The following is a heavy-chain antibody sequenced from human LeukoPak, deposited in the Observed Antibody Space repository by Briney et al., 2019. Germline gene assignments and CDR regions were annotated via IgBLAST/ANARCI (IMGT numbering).Heavy chain of an antibody. CDR2: IYCSGST. D-gene: IGHD3-22*01. CDR1: GGSISSYY. J-gene: IGHJ1*01. V-gene: IGHV4-59*01. Sequence: SETLSLTCTVSGGSISSYYWSWVRQPPGKGLEWIAYIYCSGSTNYNPSLKSRATISVDTSKNQFSLKLTSVTAADTAVYYCARLSSGRPHEYFQHWGQGTLVTVSS. CDR3: ARLSSGRPHEYFQH.